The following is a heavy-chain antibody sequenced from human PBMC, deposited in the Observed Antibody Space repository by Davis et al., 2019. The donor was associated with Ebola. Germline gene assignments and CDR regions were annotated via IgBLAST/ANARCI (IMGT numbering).Heavy chain of an antibody. J-gene: IGHJ4*02. CDR3: ARYSSSLLDY. CDR2: MNPNSGNT. Sequence: ASVKVSCKASGYTFTIYGISWVRQAPGQGLEWMGWMNPNSGNTGYAQKFQGRVTMTRNTSISTAYMELSSLRSEDTAVYYCARYSSSLLDYWGQGTLVTVSS. D-gene: IGHD6-6*01. V-gene: IGHV1-8*02. CDR1: GYTFTIYG.